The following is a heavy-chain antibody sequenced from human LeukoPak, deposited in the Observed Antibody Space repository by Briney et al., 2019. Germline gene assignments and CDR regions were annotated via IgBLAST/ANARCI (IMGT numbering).Heavy chain of an antibody. CDR2: IYYSGST. CDR3: GRGVMGATALGY. CDR1: GGSISSSTYY. D-gene: IGHD1-26*01. J-gene: IGHJ4*02. V-gene: IGHV4-39*01. Sequence: NPSETLSLTCTVSGGSISSSTYYWGWIRQPPGKGLEWIGSIYYSGSTYYNPSLKSRVTISVDTSKNQFSLKLSSVTAADTAVYYCGRGVMGATALGYWGQGILVTVAS.